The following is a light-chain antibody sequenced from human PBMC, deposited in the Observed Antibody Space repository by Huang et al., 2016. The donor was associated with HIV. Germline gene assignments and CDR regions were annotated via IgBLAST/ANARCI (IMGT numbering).Light chain of an antibody. CDR1: QNINTH. CDR3: QQRVNGLT. V-gene: IGKV3-11*01. Sequence: EIVLTQSPATLSFFPGQRVSLSCRASQNINTHLAWYQHNPGQPPRLLIYDAASRVPGVAARFSGSGSGTDFTLTISSLESEDFATYYCQQRVNGLTFGGGTKV. J-gene: IGKJ4*01. CDR2: DAA.